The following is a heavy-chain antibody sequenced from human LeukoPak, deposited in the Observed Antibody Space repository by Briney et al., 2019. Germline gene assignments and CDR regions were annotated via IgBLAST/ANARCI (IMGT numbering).Heavy chain of an antibody. V-gene: IGHV4-4*07. CDR1: GGSISRYY. J-gene: IGHJ5*02. CDR2: IYTSGST. CDR3: ARGPPYYDFWSGNNWFDP. Sequence: PSETLSLTCTVSGGSISRYYWSWIRQPAGKGLEWIGRIYTSGSTNYNPSLKSRVTMSVDTSKNQFSLKLSSVTAADTAVYYCARGPPYYDFWSGNNWFDPWGQGTLVTVSS. D-gene: IGHD3-3*01.